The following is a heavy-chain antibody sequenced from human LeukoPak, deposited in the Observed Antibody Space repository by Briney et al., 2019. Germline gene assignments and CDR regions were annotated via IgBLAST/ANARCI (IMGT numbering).Heavy chain of an antibody. D-gene: IGHD3-22*01. V-gene: IGHV4-34*01. Sequence: SETLSLTCAVYGGSFSGYYWSWIRQPPGKGLEWIGEINHGGSTNYNPSLKSRVTISVDTSKNQFSLKLSSVTAADTAVYYCARVYDSSGYYSDYYYYYGMDVWGKGTTVTVSS. CDR1: GGSFSGYY. J-gene: IGHJ6*04. CDR2: INHGGST. CDR3: ARVYDSSGYYSDYYYYYGMDV.